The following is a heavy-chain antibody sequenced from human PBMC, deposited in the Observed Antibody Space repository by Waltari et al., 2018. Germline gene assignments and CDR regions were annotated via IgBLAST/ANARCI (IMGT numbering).Heavy chain of an antibody. J-gene: IGHJ6*02. Sequence: QVQLVQSGAEVKKPGSSVKVSCKASGGTFSSYAISWVRQAPGQGLEWMGGIIPIFGTANYAQKFQGRVTITADESTSTAYMELSSLRSEDTAVYYCARDRASYDFWSGYGMDVWGQGTTVIVSS. D-gene: IGHD3-3*01. CDR2: IIPIFGTA. V-gene: IGHV1-69*01. CDR1: GGTFSSYA. CDR3: ARDRASYDFWSGYGMDV.